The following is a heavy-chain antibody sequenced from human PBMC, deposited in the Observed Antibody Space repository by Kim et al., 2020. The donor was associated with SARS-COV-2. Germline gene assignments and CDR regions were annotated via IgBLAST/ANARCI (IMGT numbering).Heavy chain of an antibody. CDR3: AREDDFWSGSFDY. Sequence: YGPAFQGQLPISADKSISTAYLQWSSLKASDTAMYYCAREDDFWSGSFDYWGQGTLVTVSS. J-gene: IGHJ4*02. V-gene: IGHV5-51*01. D-gene: IGHD3-3*01.